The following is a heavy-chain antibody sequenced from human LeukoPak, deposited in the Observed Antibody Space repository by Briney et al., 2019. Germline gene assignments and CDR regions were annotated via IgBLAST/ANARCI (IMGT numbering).Heavy chain of an antibody. D-gene: IGHD1-1*01. CDR3: ASQVRLERRYYYYYMDV. CDR2: INHSGST. CDR1: GGSLSDYY. V-gene: IGHV4-34*01. J-gene: IGHJ6*03. Sequence: SETLSLTCAVYGGSLSDYYWSWIRQPPGKGLEWIGEINHSGSTNYNPSLKSRVTISLDTSKNQFSLKLSSVTAADTAVYYCASQVRLERRYYYYYMDVWDKGTTVTASS.